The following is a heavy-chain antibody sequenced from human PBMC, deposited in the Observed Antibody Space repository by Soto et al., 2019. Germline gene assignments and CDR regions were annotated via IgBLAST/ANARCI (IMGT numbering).Heavy chain of an antibody. CDR2: IYYTGST. D-gene: IGHD6-6*01. CDR1: GDSISSGGFF. Sequence: QVQLQESGPGLVKPSQTLSLTCTVSGDSISSGGFFWNWIRQHPGKGLEWIGLIYYTGSTFYNPSLRSRVTFLEDTSKNHFSLTLTSVTAADTAVYFCAMLSSSSSFEFWGQGTLVTVSS. J-gene: IGHJ4*02. V-gene: IGHV4-31*03. CDR3: AMLSSSSSFEF.